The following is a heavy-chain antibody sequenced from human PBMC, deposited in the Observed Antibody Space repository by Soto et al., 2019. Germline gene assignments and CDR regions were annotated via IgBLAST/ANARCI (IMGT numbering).Heavy chain of an antibody. V-gene: IGHV1-69*13. D-gene: IGHD2-15*01. CDR1: GGTFSSYT. J-gene: IGHJ4*02. CDR3: ARDTAAFDY. Sequence: SVKVSCKASGGTFSSYTISWVRQAPGQGLKWMGGIIPMFGTANYAQKFQGRVTLTADESTSTAYMELSSLRSEDTAVYHCARDTAAFDYWGQGTLVTVSS. CDR2: IIPMFGTA.